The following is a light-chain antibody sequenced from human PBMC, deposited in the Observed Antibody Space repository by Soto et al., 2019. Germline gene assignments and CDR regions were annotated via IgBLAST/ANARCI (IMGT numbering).Light chain of an antibody. Sequence: DIHMTQSPSTLSLSLGDRVTITCLASQTISSWLAWYQQKPGKAPKLLIYKASTLKSGVPSRFSGSGSGTEFTLTISSLQPDDFATYYCQHYNSYSEAFGQGTKVE. CDR3: QHYNSYSEA. V-gene: IGKV1-5*03. CDR1: QTISSW. J-gene: IGKJ1*01. CDR2: KAS.